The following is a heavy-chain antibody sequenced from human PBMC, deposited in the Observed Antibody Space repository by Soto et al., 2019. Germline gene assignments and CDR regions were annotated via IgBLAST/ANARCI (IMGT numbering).Heavy chain of an antibody. V-gene: IGHV5-51*01. CDR2: IYPGDSDT. CDR3: ASFLYSSASSDFDMLA. CDR1: GYSFTSYW. Sequence: GESLKISCKGSGYSFTSYWIGWVRQMPGKGLEWMGIIYPGDSDTRYSPSFQGQVTISADKSISTAYLQWSSLKASDTAMYYCASFLYSSASSDFDMLAWRQGPTVTV. D-gene: IGHD5-18*01. J-gene: IGHJ6*02.